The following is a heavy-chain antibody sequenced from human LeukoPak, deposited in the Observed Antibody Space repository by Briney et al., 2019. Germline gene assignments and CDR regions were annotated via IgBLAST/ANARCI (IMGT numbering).Heavy chain of an antibody. Sequence: GGSLRLSCAASGFTSSSYWMHWARQAPGKGLVWVSHINGDGSSTSYADSVKGRVTISRDNAKNTLYLQINSLTAEDSAVYYCARDRSYNLDYWGQGTLVTVSS. J-gene: IGHJ4*02. CDR2: INGDGSST. CDR1: GFTSSSYW. D-gene: IGHD5-24*01. CDR3: ARDRSYNLDY. V-gene: IGHV3-74*01.